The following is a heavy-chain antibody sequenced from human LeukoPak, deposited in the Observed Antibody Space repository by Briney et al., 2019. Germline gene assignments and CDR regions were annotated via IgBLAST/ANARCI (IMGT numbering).Heavy chain of an antibody. CDR1: RFTLSTYW. J-gene: IGHJ4*02. D-gene: IGHD3-3*01. CDR2: IKQDGSQE. Sequence: GGSLRLSCAASRFTLSTYWMSWVRQAPGKGLEWVAHIKQDGSQEYYVDSVKGRFAISRDSAKNSLYLQMNSLRAEDTAVYYCARGVPYDSWSGPHYSDYWGQGTLVTVSS. CDR3: ARGVPYDSWSGPHYSDY. V-gene: IGHV3-7*01.